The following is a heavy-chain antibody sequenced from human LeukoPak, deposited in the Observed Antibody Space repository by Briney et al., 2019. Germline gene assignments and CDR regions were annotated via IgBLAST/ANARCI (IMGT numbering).Heavy chain of an antibody. V-gene: IGHV1-2*02. CDR2: INPNSGGT. J-gene: IGHJ3*02. Sequence: GASVKVSCKASGYTFTGYYMHWVRQAPGQGLEWMGWINPNSGGTNYAQKFQGRVTMTRDTSISTAYMELSSLRSEDTAVYYCAREADYYDSSGPDAFDIWGQGTMVTVSS. CDR1: GYTFTGYY. CDR3: AREADYYDSSGPDAFDI. D-gene: IGHD3-22*01.